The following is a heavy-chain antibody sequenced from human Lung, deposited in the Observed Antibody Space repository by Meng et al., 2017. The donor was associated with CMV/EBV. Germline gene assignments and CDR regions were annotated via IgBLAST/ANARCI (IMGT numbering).Heavy chain of an antibody. CDR3: ARMRHSSSWTFFDY. J-gene: IGHJ4*02. D-gene: IGHD6-13*01. CDR1: GYTFTGYD. CDR2: INPNSGGT. Sequence: SGYTFTGYDMHWVRQAPGQGLEWMGWINPNSGGTNYAQKFQGRVTMTRDTSISTAYMELSRLRSDDTAVYYCARMRHSSSWTFFDYWGQGTLVTVSS. V-gene: IGHV1-2*02.